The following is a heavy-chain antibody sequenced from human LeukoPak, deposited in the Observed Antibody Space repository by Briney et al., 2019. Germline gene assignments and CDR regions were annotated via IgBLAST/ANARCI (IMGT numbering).Heavy chain of an antibody. D-gene: IGHD4-17*01. Sequence: AASVKVSCKASGGTFSSYAISWVRQAPGQGLEWMGGITHIFGTANSAQKFQGRVTITTDESTSTAYMELSSLRSEDTAVYYCARNYGDYVYYFDYWGRGTLVTVSS. CDR1: GGTFSSYA. CDR2: ITHIFGTA. J-gene: IGHJ4*02. CDR3: ARNYGDYVYYFDY. V-gene: IGHV1-69*05.